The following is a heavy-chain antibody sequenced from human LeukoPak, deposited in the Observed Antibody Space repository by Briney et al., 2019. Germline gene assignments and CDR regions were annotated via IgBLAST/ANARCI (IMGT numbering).Heavy chain of an antibody. CDR1: GYTFTSYD. J-gene: IGHJ3*02. D-gene: IGHD3-10*01. Sequence: ASVKVSCKASGYTFTSYDINWVRQATGQGPEWMGWMNPNSGNTGYAQKFQGRVTMTRNTSISTAYMELSSLRSDDTAVYYCALIWFGEKNDAFDIWGQGTMVTVSS. CDR2: MNPNSGNT. V-gene: IGHV1-8*01. CDR3: ALIWFGEKNDAFDI.